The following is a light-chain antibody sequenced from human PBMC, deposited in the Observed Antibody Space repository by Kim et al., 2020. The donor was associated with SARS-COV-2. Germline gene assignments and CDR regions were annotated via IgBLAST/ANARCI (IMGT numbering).Light chain of an antibody. J-gene: IGKJ4*01. CDR3: QQYDNSVIT. CDR2: NAT. V-gene: IGKV1-33*01. Sequence: SASVGDRVTITCQANQDISNKLNSYQQKPGKAPKVLIFNATSLETVFPSRFSGSRAGTDFIFTINSLQPEDFATYYCQQYDNSVITFGGGTKLEI. CDR1: QDISNK.